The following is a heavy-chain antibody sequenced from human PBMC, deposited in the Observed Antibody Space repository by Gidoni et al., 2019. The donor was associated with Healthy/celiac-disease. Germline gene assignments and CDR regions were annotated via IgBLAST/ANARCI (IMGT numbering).Heavy chain of an antibody. CDR2: ISGDGGST. CDR3: AKDQIAVAMGGYWFDP. J-gene: IGHJ5*02. D-gene: IGHD6-19*01. V-gene: IGHV3-43*02. CDR1: GLPLDYYA. Sequence: DAQLVESGGGVVQLAGTLRRPCAASGLPLDYYAMHWVRQAPGNGLEGGSRISGDGGSTYNTDSVKSRFTNSRDNSKNSLYRQMNSLRTEDTALYYCAKDQIAVAMGGYWFDPWGQGTLVTVSS.